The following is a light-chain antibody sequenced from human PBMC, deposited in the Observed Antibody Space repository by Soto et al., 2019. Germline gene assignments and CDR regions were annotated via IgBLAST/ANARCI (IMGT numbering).Light chain of an antibody. CDR1: TIGIKN. Sequence: SYVLTQPPSVSVAPGQTARLSCDGDTIGIKNVHWYRQKPGQAPVVVFYDDSDRPSGIPERFSGSKFGNTATLTIVRVEAGDEADYYCQVWDAHSAQGVFGGGTKVTVL. CDR2: DDS. J-gene: IGLJ3*02. V-gene: IGLV3-21*02. CDR3: QVWDAHSAQGV.